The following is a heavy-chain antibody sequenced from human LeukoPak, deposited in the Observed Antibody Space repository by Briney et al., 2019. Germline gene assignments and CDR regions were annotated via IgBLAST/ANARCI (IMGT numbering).Heavy chain of an antibody. CDR2: IYYSGST. Sequence: SETLSLTCTVSGGSISSGGYYWSWIRQHPGKGLEWIGYIYYSGSTYYNPSLKSRVTISVDTSKNQFSLELSSVTAADTAVYYCARAKGGKAGGDAFDIWGQGTMVTVSS. D-gene: IGHD4-23*01. J-gene: IGHJ3*02. CDR3: ARAKGGKAGGDAFDI. CDR1: GGSISSGGYY. V-gene: IGHV4-31*03.